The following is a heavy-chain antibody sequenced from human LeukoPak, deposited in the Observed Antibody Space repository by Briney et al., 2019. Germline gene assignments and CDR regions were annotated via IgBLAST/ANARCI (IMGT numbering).Heavy chain of an antibody. Sequence: GGSLRLSCAASGFIFSSYSMNWVRQAAGQGLEWVSSISSSSSNIYYADSVKGRLTISRDNAKNTLYLQMNSLRAEDTAVYYCAKDEGYSNPTPLDYWGQGTLVTVSS. J-gene: IGHJ4*02. CDR3: AKDEGYSNPTPLDY. CDR2: ISSSSSNI. CDR1: GFIFSSYS. V-gene: IGHV3-21*01. D-gene: IGHD4-11*01.